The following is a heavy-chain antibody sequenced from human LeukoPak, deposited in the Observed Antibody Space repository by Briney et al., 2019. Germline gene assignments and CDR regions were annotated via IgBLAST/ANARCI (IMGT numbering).Heavy chain of an antibody. Sequence: SETLSLTCTVSGDPISRTSFDWGWLRQPPGKGLEWIGNIYHSGSTTYNPSLKSPVTLSVDTSKNQFSLRLSSVTAADTAVYYCARRVRVGFREGSFDYWGQGTRVTVST. CDR1: GDPISRTSFD. J-gene: IGHJ4*02. CDR2: IYHSGST. V-gene: IGHV4-39*01. CDR3: ARRVRVGFREGSFDY. D-gene: IGHD1-26*01.